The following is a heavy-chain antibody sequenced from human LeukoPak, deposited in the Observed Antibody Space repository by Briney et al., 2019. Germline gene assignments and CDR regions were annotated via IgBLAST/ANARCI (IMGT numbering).Heavy chain of an antibody. V-gene: IGHV3-7*01. Sequence: GGSLRLSCAASGFTFSNYWMSWVRQAPGKGLEWVANIREDGSEKYYVDYVKGQFTISRDNAKNSLFLQMDSLRAEDTAVYYCARDLAGHYYGSGSSFDYWGQGTLVTVSS. CDR2: IREDGSEK. CDR3: ARDLAGHYYGSGSSFDY. D-gene: IGHD3-10*01. CDR1: GFTFSNYW. J-gene: IGHJ4*02.